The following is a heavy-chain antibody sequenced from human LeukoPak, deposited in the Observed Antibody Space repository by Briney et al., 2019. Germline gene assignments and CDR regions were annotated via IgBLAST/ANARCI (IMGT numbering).Heavy chain of an antibody. J-gene: IGHJ4*02. V-gene: IGHV4-38-2*02. D-gene: IGHD3-3*01. Sequence: SETLSLTCTVSGYSISSGYYWGWIRQPPGKGLEWIGSIYHSGSTYYNPSLKSRVTISVDTSKSQFSLKLSSVTAADTAVYYCARESGEYYDFWSGYWYYFDYWGQGTLVTVSS. CDR1: GYSISSGYY. CDR3: ARESGEYYDFWSGYWYYFDY. CDR2: IYHSGST.